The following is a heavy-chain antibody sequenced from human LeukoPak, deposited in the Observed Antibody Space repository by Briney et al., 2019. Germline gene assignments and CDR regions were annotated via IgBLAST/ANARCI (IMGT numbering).Heavy chain of an antibody. CDR3: ARSTVWGSYRHTGFDY. Sequence: PSETLSLTCIVSGYSISSGYYYSWSRQPAGKGLEWLGRIYTSGTTNYNPSLKSRVTISVDTSKNQFSLKLSSVTAADTAVYYCARSTVWGSYRHTGFDYWGQGTLVTVSS. D-gene: IGHD3-16*02. CDR1: GYSISSGYY. J-gene: IGHJ4*02. CDR2: IYTSGTT. V-gene: IGHV4-61*02.